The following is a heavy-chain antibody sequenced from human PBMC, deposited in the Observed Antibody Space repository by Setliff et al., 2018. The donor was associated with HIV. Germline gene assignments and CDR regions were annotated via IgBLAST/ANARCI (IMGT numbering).Heavy chain of an antibody. CDR2: IKQDGSEN. J-gene: IGHJ4*02. CDR3: AREALSRDGYSYFDY. V-gene: IGHV3-7*01. D-gene: IGHD5-12*01. CDR1: GFTFSNYG. Sequence: GGSLRLSCAAFGFTFSNYGMTWVRQAPGKGLEWVANIKQDGSENYFVDSVKGRFTISRDNTRSSLFLHMDSLTAEDTAVYYCAREALSRDGYSYFDYWGQGTLVTVSS.